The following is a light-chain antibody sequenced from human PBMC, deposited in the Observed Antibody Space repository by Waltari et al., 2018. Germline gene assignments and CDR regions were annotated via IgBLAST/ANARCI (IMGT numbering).Light chain of an antibody. V-gene: IGLV7-46*01. Sequence: QAVVTQEPSLTVSPGGTVTLTCDSTPGPVTSGPYPSWFQQKPGPAPRTLIFDTSKKHSWTPARFSGSLSGGKAALTLSGAQPEDEADYYCFLIYSADRRVFGGGTKLTVL. CDR3: FLIYSADRRV. J-gene: IGLJ3*02. CDR1: PGPVTSGPY. CDR2: DTS.